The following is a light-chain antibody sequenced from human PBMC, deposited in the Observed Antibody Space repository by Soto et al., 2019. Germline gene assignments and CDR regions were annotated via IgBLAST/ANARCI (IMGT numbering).Light chain of an antibody. V-gene: IGKV3-15*01. CDR1: QSVGSN. CDR3: QQCDNWWT. J-gene: IGKJ1*01. Sequence: EIVMTQSPDTVSVPPGERAALSCRASQSVGSNLAWYQKKPGQAPRLLIFGASTRATGIPARFSGSGSGTEFTLTISSLQSEDFAVYYCQQCDNWWTFGQGTKVDIK. CDR2: GAS.